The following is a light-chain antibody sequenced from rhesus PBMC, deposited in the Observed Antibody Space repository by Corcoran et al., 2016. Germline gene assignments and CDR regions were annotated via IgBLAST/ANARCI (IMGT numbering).Light chain of an antibody. Sequence: ETVVTQSPATLALSPGERATLSCRARQRVGRYLAWYQQKPGQAPRLRIYGASSRATGIPDRFSGSGSGTDFTLTISSREPEEVGIYYWKQSSDLYNFGQGTKVEIK. CDR1: QRVGRY. V-gene: IGKV3-24*04. J-gene: IGKJ2*01. CDR2: GAS. CDR3: KQSSDLYN.